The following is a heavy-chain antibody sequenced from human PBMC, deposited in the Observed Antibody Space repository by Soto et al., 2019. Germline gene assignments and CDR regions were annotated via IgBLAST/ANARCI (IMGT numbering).Heavy chain of an antibody. V-gene: IGHV4-4*07. CDR2: IYTSGST. CDR1: RGSISSYY. J-gene: IGHJ3*01. CDR3: AREGMATVLGAFDF. D-gene: IGHD4-4*01. Sequence: QVQLQESGPGLVRPSETLSLTCTVSRGSISSYYWSWIRQPAGQGLEWIGRIYTSGSTNYNPSLESRVTMSVDTSKNQFFLRLSSVTAADKAVYYCAREGMATVLGAFDFWGQGTMLTVSS.